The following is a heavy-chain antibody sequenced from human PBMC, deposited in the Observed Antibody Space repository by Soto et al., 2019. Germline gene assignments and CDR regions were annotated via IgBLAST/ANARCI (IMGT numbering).Heavy chain of an antibody. V-gene: IGHV3-48*03. Sequence: GGSLRLSCAASGFTFSNYEMNWVRQAPGKEPEWISYIGTSGDTMYYADSVRGRFTVSRDNAKNSLFLQMTSLRAEDTAVYYCAREHGYQVHSLYNWFDPWGQGTLVTVSS. CDR3: AREHGYQVHSLYNWFDP. CDR1: GFTFSNYE. D-gene: IGHD1-1*01. J-gene: IGHJ5*02. CDR2: IGTSGDTM.